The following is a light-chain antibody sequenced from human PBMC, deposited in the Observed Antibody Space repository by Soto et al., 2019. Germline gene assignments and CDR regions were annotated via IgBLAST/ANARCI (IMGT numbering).Light chain of an antibody. CDR1: QSVSSY. CDR3: QQRSNWPLYT. V-gene: IGKV3-11*01. CDR2: DAS. J-gene: IGKJ2*01. Sequence: EIVLTQSPATLSLSPGERATLSCRASQSVSSYLAWYQQKPGQAPRLLIYDASNRATGIPARFSGSGSGTDFTRTISSLEPEDFAVYYCQQRSNWPLYTFGQGTQLEIK.